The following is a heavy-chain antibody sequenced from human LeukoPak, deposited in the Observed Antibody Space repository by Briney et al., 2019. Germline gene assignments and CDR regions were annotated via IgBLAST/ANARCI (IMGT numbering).Heavy chain of an antibody. CDR1: GGSISTPGYY. Sequence: PSETLSLTCSVSGGSISTPGYYRGWIRQPPGKGLDCIGSIYSSGSTYYNPSLKSRATISVDTSKNQFSLKLNFVTAADTAVYHCAKLRGYSYGYIDYWGQGTLVTVAS. D-gene: IGHD5-18*01. CDR3: AKLRGYSYGYIDY. CDR2: IYSSGST. J-gene: IGHJ4*02. V-gene: IGHV4-39*01.